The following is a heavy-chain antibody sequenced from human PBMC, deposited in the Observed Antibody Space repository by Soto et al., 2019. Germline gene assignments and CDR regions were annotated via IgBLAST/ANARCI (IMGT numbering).Heavy chain of an antibody. D-gene: IGHD3-10*01. CDR2: IRQDGSDK. CDR3: ARSLPKISTTMGGGY. V-gene: IGHV3-7*01. Sequence: GGSLRLSCAASGFTFSSYWMNWVRQAPGKGLEWVANIRQDGSDKNYVDSVKGRFTISRDNAKNSLYLQMNSLRAEDTAVYYCARSLPKISTTMGGGYWGQGTLVTVSS. CDR1: GFTFSSYW. J-gene: IGHJ4*02.